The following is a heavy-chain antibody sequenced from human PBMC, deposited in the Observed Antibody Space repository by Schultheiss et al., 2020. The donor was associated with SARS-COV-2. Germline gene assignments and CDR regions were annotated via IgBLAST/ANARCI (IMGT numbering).Heavy chain of an antibody. CDR3: TTDPLGYYYDSSGYYYEYFQH. CDR1: GFTFSSYA. CDR2: IKSKTDGGTT. J-gene: IGHJ1*01. D-gene: IGHD3-22*01. Sequence: GGSLRLSCAASGFTFSSYAMNWVRQAPGKGLEWVGRIKSKTDGGTTDYAAPVKGRFTISRDDSKNTLYLQMNSLKTEDTAVYYCTTDPLGYYYDSSGYYYEYFQHWGQGTLVTVSS. V-gene: IGHV3-15*07.